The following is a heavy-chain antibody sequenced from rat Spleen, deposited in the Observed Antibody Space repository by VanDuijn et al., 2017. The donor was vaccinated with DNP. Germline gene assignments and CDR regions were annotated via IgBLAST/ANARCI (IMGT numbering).Heavy chain of an antibody. CDR3: ITFEGRNA. V-gene: IGHV5-7*01. CDR2: IFYDGSST. D-gene: IGHD1-10*01. J-gene: IGHJ4*01. Sequence: EVQLVESGGGLVQPGRSLKLSCAASGFTFSDYHMAWVRQTPKKGLEWVATIFYDGSSTYYGDSVKGRFTISRDNAKSTLFLQMDSLRSEDTATYYCITFEGRNAWGQGTSVTVSS. CDR1: GFTFSDYH.